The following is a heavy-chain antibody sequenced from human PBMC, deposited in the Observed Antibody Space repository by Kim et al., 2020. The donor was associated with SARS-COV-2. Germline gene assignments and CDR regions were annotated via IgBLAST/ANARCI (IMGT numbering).Heavy chain of an antibody. Sequence: SETLSLTCAVYGGSFSGYYWSWIRQPPGKGLEWIGEINHSGSTNYNPSLKSRVTISVDTSKNQFSLKLSSVTAADTAVYYCARTIAAAGLRDTYYFDYWGQGTLVTVSS. CDR1: GGSFSGYY. J-gene: IGHJ4*02. CDR3: ARTIAAAGLRDTYYFDY. V-gene: IGHV4-34*01. D-gene: IGHD6-13*01. CDR2: INHSGST.